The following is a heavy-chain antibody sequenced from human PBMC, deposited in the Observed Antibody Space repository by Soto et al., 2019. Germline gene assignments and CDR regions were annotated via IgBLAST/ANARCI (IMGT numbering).Heavy chain of an antibody. CDR3: ARHLYPYSSSSAEYFQH. J-gene: IGHJ1*01. Sequence: GESLKISCKGSGYSFTSYWIGWVRQMPGKGLEWMGIIYPGDSDTRYSPSFQGQVTISADKSISSAYLQWSSLKASDTAIYFCARHLYPYSSSSAEYFQHWGQGTLVTVSS. V-gene: IGHV5-51*01. D-gene: IGHD6-13*01. CDR2: IYPGDSDT. CDR1: GYSFTSYW.